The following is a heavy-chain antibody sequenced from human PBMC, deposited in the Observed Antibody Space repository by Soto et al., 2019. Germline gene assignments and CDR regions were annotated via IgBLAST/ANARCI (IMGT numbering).Heavy chain of an antibody. V-gene: IGHV3-23*01. D-gene: IGHD6-19*01. CDR2: ISGSGGST. J-gene: IGHJ6*02. CDR3: ARDESVGWYSRYGMDV. CDR1: GFTFSSYA. Sequence: EVQLLESGGGLVQPGGSLRLSCAASGFTFSSYAMNWVRQAPGKGLEWVSAISGSGGSTYYADSVKGRFTISRDNSKNTLYLQMNGLRGEDTAVYYCARDESVGWYSRYGMDVWGQGTTVTVSS.